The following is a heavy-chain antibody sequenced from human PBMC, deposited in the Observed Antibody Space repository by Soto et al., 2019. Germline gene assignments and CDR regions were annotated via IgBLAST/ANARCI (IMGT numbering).Heavy chain of an antibody. V-gene: IGHV4-59*01. CDR2: VYYLGST. Sequence: PSETLSLTCTVSGGPMSEYFWSWIRQSPGKGLEWIGYVYYLGSTDYNPSLKSRVMISVDTSKRQFSLKLSSVTVADTAVYYCARDGYDGSGSPYPAYWGPGIQVTVYS. CDR3: ARDGYDGSGSPYPAY. D-gene: IGHD3-10*01. CDR1: GGPMSEYF. J-gene: IGHJ4*02.